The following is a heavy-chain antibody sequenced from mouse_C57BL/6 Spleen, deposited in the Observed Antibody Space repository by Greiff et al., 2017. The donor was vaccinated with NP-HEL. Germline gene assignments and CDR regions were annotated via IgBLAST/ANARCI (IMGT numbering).Heavy chain of an antibody. CDR2: IYPGDGDT. CDR1: GYAFSSSW. J-gene: IGHJ2*01. D-gene: IGHD1-1*01. Sequence: QVQLQQSGPELVKPGASVKISCKASGYAFSSSWMNWVKQRPGKGLEWIGRIYPGDGDTNYNGKFKGKATLTADKSSSTAYMQLSSLTSEDSAVYFCAEEHYYGSSYGLDYWGQGTTRTVSS. V-gene: IGHV1-82*01. CDR3: AEEHYYGSSYGLDY.